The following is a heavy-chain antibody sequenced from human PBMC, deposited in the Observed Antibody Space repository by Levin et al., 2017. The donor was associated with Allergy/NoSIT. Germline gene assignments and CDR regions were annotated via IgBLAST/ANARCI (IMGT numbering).Heavy chain of an antibody. J-gene: IGHJ4*02. D-gene: IGHD3-10*01. CDR1: GFTVSSNY. CDR3: ARGPSVLLWFGESDLYFDY. V-gene: IGHV3-53*01. Sequence: GESLKISCAASGFTVSSNYMSWVRQAPGKGLEWVSVIYSGGSTYYADSVKGRFTISRDNSKNTLYLQMNSLRAEDTAVYYCARGPSVLLWFGESDLYFDYWGQGTLVTVSS. CDR2: IYSGGST.